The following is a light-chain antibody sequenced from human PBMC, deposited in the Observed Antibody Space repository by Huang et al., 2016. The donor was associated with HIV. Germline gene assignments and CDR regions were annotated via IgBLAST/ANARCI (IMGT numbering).Light chain of an antibody. CDR2: IAS. CDR1: QGISNS. Sequence: DIQMTQSPSSLSAYVGDRVTINCRASQGISNSLAWHQQKPGKAPKLLVYIASRWESGGPSRFSGSGSETDYTLTISSLQPEDSATYYCQQYFSPLRTFGQGTKVEIK. J-gene: IGKJ1*01. V-gene: IGKV1-NL1*01. CDR3: QQYFSPLRT.